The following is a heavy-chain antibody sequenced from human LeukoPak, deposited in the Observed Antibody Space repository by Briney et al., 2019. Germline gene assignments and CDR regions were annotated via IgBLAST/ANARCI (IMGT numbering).Heavy chain of an antibody. V-gene: IGHV4-59*01. D-gene: IGHD6-25*01. CDR2: IYHTGST. Sequence: SETLSLTCTVSGGSISSYYWSWIRQPPGKGLEWIADIYHTGSTNYNPSLSSRVTISIGTAKNQFSLKLTSVTAADTAVYYCARRGRNSSGWQDYLWGQGTLVTVSS. CDR1: GGSISSYY. CDR3: ARRGRNSSGWQDYL. J-gene: IGHJ4*02.